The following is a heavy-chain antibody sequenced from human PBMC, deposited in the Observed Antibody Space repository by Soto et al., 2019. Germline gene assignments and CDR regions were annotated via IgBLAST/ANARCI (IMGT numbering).Heavy chain of an antibody. Sequence: SVKVSCKASGFTFTSSAFQWVRQARGQRLEWIGWIAVGSGYTNYAQRLQDRVTLTRDMSTATTYMELSRLTSEDTAIYYCAADATAWQQMVPSDYWGQGTRVTVSS. J-gene: IGHJ4*02. CDR2: IAVGSGYT. V-gene: IGHV1-58*01. CDR1: GFTFTSSA. D-gene: IGHD2-8*01. CDR3: AADATAWQQMVPSDY.